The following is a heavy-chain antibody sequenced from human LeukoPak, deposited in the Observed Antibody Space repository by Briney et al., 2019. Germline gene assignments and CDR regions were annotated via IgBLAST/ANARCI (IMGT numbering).Heavy chain of an antibody. CDR1: RFTFSSHG. CDR3: ARGLFNGYDTALTPFDH. J-gene: IGHJ4*02. V-gene: IGHV3-33*01. Sequence: GRSLRLSCTASRFTFSSHGMNWVRQAPGKGLEWVALIWHDGSKKYYADSVKGRFTISRDNSKNTLYLQMNSLRDEDTAVYFCARGLFNGYDTALTPFDHWGLGTLVTLSS. CDR2: IWHDGSKK. D-gene: IGHD5-12*01.